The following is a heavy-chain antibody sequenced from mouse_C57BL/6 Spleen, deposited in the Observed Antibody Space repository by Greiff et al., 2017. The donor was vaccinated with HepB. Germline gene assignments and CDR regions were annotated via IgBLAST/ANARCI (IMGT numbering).Heavy chain of an antibody. CDR2: INPNNGGT. Sequence: EVQLQQSGPELVKPGASVKIPCKASGYTFTDYNMDWVKQSHGKSLEWIGDINPNNGGTIYNQKFKGKATWTVDKSSSTAYMELRSLTSEDTAVYYASRRALYYGSPHLDYWGQGTTLTVSS. D-gene: IGHD1-1*01. J-gene: IGHJ2*01. V-gene: IGHV1-18*01. CDR1: GYTFTDYN. CDR3: SRRALYYGSPHLDY.